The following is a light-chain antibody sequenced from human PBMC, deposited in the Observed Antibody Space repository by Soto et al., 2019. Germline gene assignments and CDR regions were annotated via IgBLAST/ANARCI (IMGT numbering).Light chain of an antibody. J-gene: IGLJ3*02. CDR3: TSYTSNTTWV. Sequence: QSALTQPAAVSGPPGQSITISCTGTSSDVGRYNYVSWYQQHSGKAPKLVIYEVGNRPSGISNRFSASKSGNTASLTISGLQAEDEADYYCTSYTSNTTWVFGGGTKLTVL. CDR1: SSDVGRYNY. V-gene: IGLV2-14*01. CDR2: EVG.